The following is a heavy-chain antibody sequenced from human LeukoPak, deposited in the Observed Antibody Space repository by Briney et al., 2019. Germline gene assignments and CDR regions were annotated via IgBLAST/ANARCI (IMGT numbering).Heavy chain of an antibody. V-gene: IGHV1-2*02. D-gene: IGHD6-19*01. CDR2: INPNSGGT. CDR3: AREPSSGWYYFDY. Sequence: GASVKVSCKASGYTFTGYYMHWVRQAPGQGLEWMGWINPNSGGTNYAQKFQGRLTMTRDTSISTAYIELSRLRSDDTAVYYCAREPSSGWYYFDYWGQGTLVTVSS. CDR1: GYTFTGYY. J-gene: IGHJ4*02.